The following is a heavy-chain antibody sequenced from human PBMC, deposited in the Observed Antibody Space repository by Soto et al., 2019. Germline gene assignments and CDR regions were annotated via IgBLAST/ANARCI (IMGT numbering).Heavy chain of an antibody. CDR2: IYWDDDK. Sequence: QITLKESGPTLVKPTQTLTVSCTVAGFSFSTTGVGVGWIRQPPGQALEWLALIYWDDDKRYRPSLRDRLSITKDTYKKEVILTMTSMDPVDTATYYWASGSFPNWFDHWGQGTQVTVSS. CDR3: ASGSFPNWFDH. D-gene: IGHD3-10*01. J-gene: IGHJ5*02. CDR1: GFSFSTTGVG. V-gene: IGHV2-5*02.